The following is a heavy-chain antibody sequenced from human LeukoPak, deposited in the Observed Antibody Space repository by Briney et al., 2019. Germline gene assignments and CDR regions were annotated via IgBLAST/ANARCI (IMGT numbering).Heavy chain of an antibody. CDR1: GFTFSSYA. CDR3: AKARFGELLPNPCFDY. Sequence: GGSLRLSCAASGFTFSSYAMSWVRQAPGKGLEWVSAISGSGGSTYYADSVKGRFTISRDNSKNTLYLQMNSLRAEDTAVYYCAKARFGELLPNPCFDYWGQGTLVTVSS. V-gene: IGHV3-23*01. J-gene: IGHJ4*02. CDR2: ISGSGGST. D-gene: IGHD3-10*01.